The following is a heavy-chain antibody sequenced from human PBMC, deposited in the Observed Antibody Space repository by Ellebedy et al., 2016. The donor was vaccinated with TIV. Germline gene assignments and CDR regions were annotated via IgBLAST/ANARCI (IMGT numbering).Heavy chain of an antibody. D-gene: IGHD6-19*01. CDR3: AKGRGGGSDSSAPRYYFDS. V-gene: IGHV3-23*01. J-gene: IGHJ4*02. CDR1: GFTFSSYA. Sequence: PGGSLRLSCAASGFTFSSYAMSWVRQAPGKGLEWVSTISHTGSRTYYANSVEGRFIISRDNSKRTLYLQMNSLRVEDTAVYYCAKGRGGGSDSSAPRYYFDSWGLGTLVTVSS. CDR2: ISHTGSRT.